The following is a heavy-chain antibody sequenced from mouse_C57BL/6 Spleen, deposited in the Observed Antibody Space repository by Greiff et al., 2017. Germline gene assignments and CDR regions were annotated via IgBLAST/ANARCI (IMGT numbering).Heavy chain of an antibody. Sequence: QVQLQQSGPGLVAPSQSLSITCTVSGFSLTSYGVDWVRQPPGKGLEWLGVIWGGGSTTYNSALMSRLSISKDNSKSQVFLKMNSLQTDDTAMYYCAKHVPDYDVSSSYAMDYWGQGTSVTVSS. CDR3: AKHVPDYDVSSSYAMDY. CDR1: GFSLTSYG. CDR2: IWGGGST. J-gene: IGHJ4*01. D-gene: IGHD1-1*01. V-gene: IGHV2-9*01.